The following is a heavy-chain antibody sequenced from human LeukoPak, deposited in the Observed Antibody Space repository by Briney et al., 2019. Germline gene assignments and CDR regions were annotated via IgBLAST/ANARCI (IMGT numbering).Heavy chain of an antibody. V-gene: IGHV1-69*05. CDR3: AREDYDSSGQHTYYFDY. Sequence: SVKVSCKASGGTFSSYAISWVRQAPGQGLEWMGRIIPIFGTANYAQKFQGRVTITTDESTSTAYMELSSLRSEHTAVYYCAREDYDSSGQHTYYFDYWGQGTLVTVSS. CDR2: IIPIFGTA. J-gene: IGHJ4*02. D-gene: IGHD3-22*01. CDR1: GGTFSSYA.